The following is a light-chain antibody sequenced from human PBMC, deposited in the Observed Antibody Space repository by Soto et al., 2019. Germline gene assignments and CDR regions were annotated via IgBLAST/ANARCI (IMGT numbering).Light chain of an antibody. Sequence: QSALTQPASVSGSPGQSITISCTGTSSDIGAYHSVSWYQQHPGKAPKLMIYEVSNRPSGVSNRFSASKSGNTASLTISGLQAEYEDDYYCSSSTTSNPYVFGTGTKLTVL. J-gene: IGLJ1*01. V-gene: IGLV2-14*01. CDR3: SSSTTSNPYV. CDR2: EVS. CDR1: SSDIGAYHS.